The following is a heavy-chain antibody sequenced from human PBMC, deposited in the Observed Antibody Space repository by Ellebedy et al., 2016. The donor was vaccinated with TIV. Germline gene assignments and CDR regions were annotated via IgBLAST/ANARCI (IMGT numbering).Heavy chain of an antibody. Sequence: GESLKISXAASGFIFTNYWMTWVRQAPRKGLQWVANIKEDGSEKYHVDSVKGRFTISRDNAKNSLYLQINSLRAEDTAVYYCARESRQWLNRGAFDIWGQGTMVTVSS. CDR2: IKEDGSEK. CDR1: GFIFTNYW. CDR3: ARESRQWLNRGAFDI. V-gene: IGHV3-7*01. D-gene: IGHD6-19*01. J-gene: IGHJ3*02.